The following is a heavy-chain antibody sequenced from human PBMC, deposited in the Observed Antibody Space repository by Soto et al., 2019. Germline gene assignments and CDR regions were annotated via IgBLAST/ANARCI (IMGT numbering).Heavy chain of an antibody. CDR3: ARDPEVGSPPPPFDY. Sequence: GGSLRLSCAASGFTFSSYWMHWVRQAPGKGLVWVSRINSDGSSTSYADSVKGRFTISRDNAKNTLYLQMNSLRAEDTAVHYCARDPEVGSPPPPFDYWGQGTLVTVSS. D-gene: IGHD2-2*01. J-gene: IGHJ4*02. CDR2: INSDGSST. V-gene: IGHV3-74*01. CDR1: GFTFSSYW.